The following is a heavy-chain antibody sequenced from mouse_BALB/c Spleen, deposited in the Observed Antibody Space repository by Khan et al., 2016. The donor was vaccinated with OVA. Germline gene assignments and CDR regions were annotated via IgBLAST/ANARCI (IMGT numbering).Heavy chain of an antibody. J-gene: IGHJ3*01. CDR2: IWAGGST. CDR1: GLSLSNYG. V-gene: IGHV2-9*02. CDR3: ARAFYNGAWFAY. D-gene: IGHD1-3*01. Sequence: QVQLKESGPGLVAPSQTLSITCTASGLSLSNYGVHWVRQPPGKGLEWLGVIWAGGSTNHNSALMSRLSTSKDDPKSQVSLTMNSLQTDDTAMYYCARAFYNGAWFAYWGQGTLVTVSA.